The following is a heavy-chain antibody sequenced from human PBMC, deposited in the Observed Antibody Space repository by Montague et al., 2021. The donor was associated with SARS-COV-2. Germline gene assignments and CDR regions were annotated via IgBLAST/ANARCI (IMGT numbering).Heavy chain of an antibody. Sequence: PALVKPTQTLTLTCTFSGFSLSTSGVGVGWIRQPPGKALEWLALIYWDDDKRYSPSLKSRLTITKDTSKNQVVFTMTNMDPVDTATYYCAHDRVTMIVVAKADAFDIWGQGTMVTVSS. J-gene: IGHJ3*02. D-gene: IGHD3-22*01. V-gene: IGHV2-5*02. CDR1: GFSLSTSGVG. CDR3: AHDRVTMIVVAKADAFDI. CDR2: IYWDDDK.